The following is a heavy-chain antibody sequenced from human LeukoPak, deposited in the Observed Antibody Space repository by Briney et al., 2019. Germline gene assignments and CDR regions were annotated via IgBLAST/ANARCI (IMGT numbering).Heavy chain of an antibody. V-gene: IGHV4-39*01. Sequence: SETLSLTCSVSGGSISSSSYYWGWIRRPPGKGLEWNGSIYYSGSTYYNPSLKSRVTISVDTSKNQFSLKLSSVTAADTAVYYCARTLTRWEPDDYWGQGTLVTVSS. CDR3: ARTLTRWEPDDY. J-gene: IGHJ4*02. CDR1: GGSISSSSYY. D-gene: IGHD1-26*01. CDR2: IYYSGST.